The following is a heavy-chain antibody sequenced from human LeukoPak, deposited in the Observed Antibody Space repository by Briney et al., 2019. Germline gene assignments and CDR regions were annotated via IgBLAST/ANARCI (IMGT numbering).Heavy chain of an antibody. Sequence: GGSLRLSCAASGFTFSSYARSWVRQAPGKGLEWVSAISGSAYSTYYADSVKGRFTISRDNSKNTLYLQMNSLRAEDTAVYYCAKNIWTEMATIYYYMDVCGNGTTVTVSS. J-gene: IGHJ6*03. CDR2: ISGSAYST. V-gene: IGHV3-23*01. CDR3: AKNIWTEMATIYYYMDV. CDR1: GFTFSSYA. D-gene: IGHD5-24*01.